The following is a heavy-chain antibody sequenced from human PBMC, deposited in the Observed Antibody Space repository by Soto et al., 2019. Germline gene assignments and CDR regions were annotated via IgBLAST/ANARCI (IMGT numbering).Heavy chain of an antibody. V-gene: IGHV1-3*01. CDR3: ARDPSYYGMDV. Sequence: GASVKVSCKASGNTVPNYAIHWVRQAPGQRLEWMGWINGGNGNTYYSEHFQGRVTFTRDTSASTVYMELSSLRSEDTAVYYCARDPSYYGMDVWGQGTTVTVSS. J-gene: IGHJ6*02. CDR1: GNTVPNYA. CDR2: INGGNGNT.